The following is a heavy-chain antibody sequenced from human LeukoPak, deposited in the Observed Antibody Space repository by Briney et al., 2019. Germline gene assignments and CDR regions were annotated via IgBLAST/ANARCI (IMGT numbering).Heavy chain of an antibody. V-gene: IGHV3-9*01. CDR1: GFTFDDYA. CDR3: AKATRSSGSLGAFDI. Sequence: SGGSLRLSCAASGFTFDDYAMHWVRQAPGKGLEWVSGISWNSGSIGYADPVKGRFTISRDNAKNSLYLQMNSLRAEDTALYYCAKATRSSGSLGAFDIWGQGTMVTVSS. D-gene: IGHD6-19*01. CDR2: ISWNSGSI. J-gene: IGHJ3*02.